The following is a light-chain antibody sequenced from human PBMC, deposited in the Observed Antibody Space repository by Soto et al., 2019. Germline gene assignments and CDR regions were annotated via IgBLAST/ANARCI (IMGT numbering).Light chain of an antibody. Sequence: QLVLTQPRSVSGSPGQSVTISCTGASSDVGGYNYVSWYQQHPGEAPKLLIYDVNKRPSGVPDRFSGSKSGNTASLTISGLQAEDEADYYCCSYAGNSYVFGTGTKLTVL. CDR3: CSYAGNSYV. CDR1: SSDVGGYNY. CDR2: DVN. J-gene: IGLJ1*01. V-gene: IGLV2-11*01.